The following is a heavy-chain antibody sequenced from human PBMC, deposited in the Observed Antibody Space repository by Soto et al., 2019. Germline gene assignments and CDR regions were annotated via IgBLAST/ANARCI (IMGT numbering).Heavy chain of an antibody. V-gene: IGHV3-48*01. CDR1: GFTFSSYG. J-gene: IGHJ4*02. CDR2: TSSTGSTT. Sequence: GGPLRLSCAASGFTFSSYGMNWVRRAPEKGLEWVSYTSSTGSTTNYADSVMGRFTISRDNSKNTLYLEMNSLRAEDTAVYYCARDGIGGTTFRGYLDYWRQGNLVTVSS. CDR3: ARDGIGGTTFRGYLDY. D-gene: IGHD2-15*01.